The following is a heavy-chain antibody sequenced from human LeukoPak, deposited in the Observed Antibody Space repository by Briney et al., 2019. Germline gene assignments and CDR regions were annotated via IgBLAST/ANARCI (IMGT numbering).Heavy chain of an antibody. CDR1: GFSFGNYS. D-gene: IGHD2-15*01. CDR2: ISSSSSTI. Sequence: PGGSLRLSCAASGFSFGNYSMNWVRQAPGTGLEWISYISSSSSTIYYADSVEGRFTISRDNAKNSLYLQMNSLRDDDTAIYYCARVDCSGGGCYSALNLWGQGTLVTVS. CDR3: ARVDCSGGGCYSALNL. J-gene: IGHJ4*02. V-gene: IGHV3-48*02.